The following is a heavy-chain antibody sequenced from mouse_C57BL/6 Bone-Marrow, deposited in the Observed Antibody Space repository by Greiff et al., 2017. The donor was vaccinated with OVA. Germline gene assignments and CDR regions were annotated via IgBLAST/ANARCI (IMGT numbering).Heavy chain of an antibody. J-gene: IGHJ4*01. CDR1: GFTFSSYG. CDR3: RMDC. Sequence: EVKLVESGGDLVKPGGSLKLSCAASGFTFSSYGMSWVRQTPDKRLEWVATISSGGSYTYYQDSVKGRFTISRDNAKNTLYLQLSSLKSEDTAVYYSRMDCWGQGATVTVSS. CDR2: ISSGGSYT. V-gene: IGHV5-6*01.